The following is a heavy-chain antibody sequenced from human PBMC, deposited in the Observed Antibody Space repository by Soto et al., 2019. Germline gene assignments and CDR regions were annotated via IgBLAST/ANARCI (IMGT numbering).Heavy chain of an antibody. D-gene: IGHD2-2*02. CDR1: GFTSWDYD. V-gene: IGHV3-11*01. CDR3: VREGRSSTSCNTGCAFDI. Sequence: GSLRLSCAASGFTSWDYDMSWIRQAPGKGLEWVSYISRSGNTMYYGDYVKGRFTISRDNAENSVFLQMISLGAEDTAVYYCVREGRSSTSCNTGCAFDIWGQGTMVTVSS. CDR2: ISRSGNTM. J-gene: IGHJ3*02.